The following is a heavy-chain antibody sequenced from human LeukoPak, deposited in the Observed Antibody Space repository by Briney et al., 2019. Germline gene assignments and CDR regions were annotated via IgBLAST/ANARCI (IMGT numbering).Heavy chain of an antibody. CDR1: GFTFSSYV. J-gene: IGHJ4*02. CDR3: AKPGYSSGWYLFDY. D-gene: IGHD6-19*01. Sequence: PGGSLRLSCAASGFTFSSYVMSWVRQAPGKGPEWVSVIGDSGDSTYYADSVKGRFTISRDNSKNTLYLHMNSLRAEDAAVYYCAKPGYSSGWYLFDYWGQGTLVTVSS. V-gene: IGHV3-23*01. CDR2: IGDSGDST.